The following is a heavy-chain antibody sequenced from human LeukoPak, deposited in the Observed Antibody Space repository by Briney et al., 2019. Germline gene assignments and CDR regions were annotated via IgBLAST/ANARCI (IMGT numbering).Heavy chain of an antibody. CDR1: GGSISSGGYY. D-gene: IGHD5-12*01. CDR2: IYYSGST. Sequence: SETLSLTCTVSGGSISSGGYYWSWIRQHPGKGLEWIGYIYYSGSTYYNPSLKSRVTISVDTSKNQFSLKLSSVTAADTAVYYCASRRRRYSGYVGWFDPWGQGTLVTVSS. CDR3: ASRRRRYSGYVGWFDP. V-gene: IGHV4-31*03. J-gene: IGHJ5*02.